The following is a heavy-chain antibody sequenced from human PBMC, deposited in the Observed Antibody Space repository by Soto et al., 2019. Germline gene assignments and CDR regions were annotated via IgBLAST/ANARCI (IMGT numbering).Heavy chain of an antibody. CDR1: GGSISSYF. Sequence: PSATLSLTCTFSGGSISSYFYIWVRQPPGKGLEWIGSVYYTGTTDYNPSLKSRVTISVDTSKTQFSLNLRSVTAADTAVYYCARDLAAVPRAFDYWGRGTLVTVSS. J-gene: IGHJ4*02. CDR3: ARDLAAVPRAFDY. V-gene: IGHV4-59*01. D-gene: IGHD6-13*01. CDR2: VYYTGTT.